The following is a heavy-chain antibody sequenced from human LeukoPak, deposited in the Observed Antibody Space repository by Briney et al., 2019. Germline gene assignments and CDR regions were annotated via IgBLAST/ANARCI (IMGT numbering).Heavy chain of an antibody. D-gene: IGHD2-2*01. CDR1: GFTFSSYG. CDR3: ARDQSAWAAPANWFDP. CDR2: ISYDGSNK. Sequence: PGGSLRLSCAASGFTFSSYGMHWVRQAPGKGLEWVAVISYDGSNKYYADSVKGRFTISRDNSKNTLYLQMNSLRAEDTAVYYCARDQSAWAAPANWFDPWGQGTLVTVSS. V-gene: IGHV3-30*03. J-gene: IGHJ5*02.